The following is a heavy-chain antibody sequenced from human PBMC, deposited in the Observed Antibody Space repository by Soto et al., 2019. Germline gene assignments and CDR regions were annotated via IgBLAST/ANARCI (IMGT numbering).Heavy chain of an antibody. CDR3: ARDVGVIAAHTEFDY. D-gene: IGHD6-6*01. V-gene: IGHV3-30-3*01. J-gene: IGHJ4*02. CDR2: ISYDGSNK. CDR1: GFTFSSYA. Sequence: QVQLVESGGGVVQPGRSLRLSCAASGFTFSSYAMHWVRQAPGKGLEWVAVISYDGSNKYYAVSVKGRFTISRDNSKNTLYRQRISLRAEDTAVYYCARDVGVIAAHTEFDYWGQGTLVTVSS.